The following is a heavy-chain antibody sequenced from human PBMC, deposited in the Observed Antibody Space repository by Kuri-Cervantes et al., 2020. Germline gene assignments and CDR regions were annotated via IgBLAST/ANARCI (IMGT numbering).Heavy chain of an antibody. CDR2: ISYDGSNK. D-gene: IGHD2-2*03. CDR1: GFTLSSYA. V-gene: IGHV3-30-3*01. Sequence: GESLKISCAASGFTLSSYAMHWVRQAPGKGLEWVAVISYDGSNKYYADSVKGRFTISRDNSKNTLYLQMNSLRAEDTAVYYCARDGYCSSTSCYYYGMDVWGQGTTVTVSS. CDR3: ARDGYCSSTSCYYYGMDV. J-gene: IGHJ6*02.